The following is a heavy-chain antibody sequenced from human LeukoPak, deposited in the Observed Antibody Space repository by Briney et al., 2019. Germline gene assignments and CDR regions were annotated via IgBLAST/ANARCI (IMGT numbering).Heavy chain of an antibody. CDR2: ISYDGSNK. CDR3: ARDFGQFVNVYNWFDP. V-gene: IGHV3-30-3*01. CDR1: GFTFSSYA. D-gene: IGHD3-16*01. J-gene: IGHJ5*02. Sequence: GGSLRLSCAASGFTFSSYAMHWVRQAPGKGLEWVAFISYDGSNKYYADSVKGRFTISRDNSKNTLYLQMNSLRAEDTAVYYCARDFGQFVNVYNWFDPWGQGTLVTVSS.